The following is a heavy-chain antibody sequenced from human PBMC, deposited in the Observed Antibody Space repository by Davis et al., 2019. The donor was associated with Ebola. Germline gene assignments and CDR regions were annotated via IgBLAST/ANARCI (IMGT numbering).Heavy chain of an antibody. V-gene: IGHV1-8*02. CDR1: GYTFTGYY. CDR3: ASGLWGSRGMDV. J-gene: IGHJ6*04. CDR2: INPNSGNT. Sequence: AASVKVSCKASGYTFTGYYMHWVRQAPGQGLEWMGRINPNSGNTGYAQKFQGRVTMTRNTSISTAYMELSSLRSEDTAVYYCASGLWGSRGMDVWGKGTTVTVSS. D-gene: IGHD3-16*01.